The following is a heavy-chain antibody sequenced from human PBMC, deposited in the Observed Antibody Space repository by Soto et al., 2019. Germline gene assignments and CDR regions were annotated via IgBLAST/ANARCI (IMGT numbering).Heavy chain of an antibody. Sequence: GGSLRLSCAASGFTFSTYAMSWVRQAPGKGLEWVSSISDSGYSTSYADSVKGRFTISRDNSKNTLYLQMNSLRADDTAVYYCVNRIPPWGAFDIWGQGTMVTVSS. CDR2: ISDSGYST. V-gene: IGHV3-23*01. CDR1: GFTFSTYA. J-gene: IGHJ3*02. CDR3: VNRIPPWGAFDI. D-gene: IGHD3-16*01.